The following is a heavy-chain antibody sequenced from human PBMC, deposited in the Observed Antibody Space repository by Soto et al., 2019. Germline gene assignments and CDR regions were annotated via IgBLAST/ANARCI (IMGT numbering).Heavy chain of an antibody. CDR3: ARERPVEMATIYYFDY. V-gene: IGHV1-69*04. Sequence: SVKVSCKASGGTFSSYTISWVRQAPGQGLEWMGRIIPILGIANYAQKFQGRVTITADKSTSTAYMELSSLRSEDTAVYYCARERPVEMATIYYFDYWGQGTLVT. J-gene: IGHJ4*02. CDR2: IIPILGIA. CDR1: GGTFSSYT. D-gene: IGHD5-12*01.